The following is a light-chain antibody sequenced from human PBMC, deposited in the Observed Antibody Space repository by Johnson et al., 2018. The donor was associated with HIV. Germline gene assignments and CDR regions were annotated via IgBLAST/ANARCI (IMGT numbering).Light chain of an antibody. J-gene: IGLJ1*01. CDR1: SSNIGNNY. Sequence: QSVLTQPPSVSAAPGQKVTISCSGSSSNIGNNYVSWYQQIPGTAPKLLIYDNNKRPSGIPDRFSGSKSGTSATLGITGLQTGDEADYYCGTWASSLRKVFGTGSKVTVL. V-gene: IGLV1-51*01. CDR2: DNN. CDR3: GTWASSLRKV.